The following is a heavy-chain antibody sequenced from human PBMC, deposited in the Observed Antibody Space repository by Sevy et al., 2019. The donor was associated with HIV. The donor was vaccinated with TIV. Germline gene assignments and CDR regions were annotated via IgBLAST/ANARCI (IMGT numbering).Heavy chain of an antibody. Sequence: GGSLRLSCAASGSTFSSYGMHWVRQAPGKGLEWVAFIRYDGSNKYYADSVKGRFTISRDNSKNTLYLQMNSLRAEDTAVYYCAKDSGPKYSSSWYGMDVWGQGTTVTVSS. CDR3: AKDSGPKYSSSWYGMDV. V-gene: IGHV3-30*02. D-gene: IGHD6-13*01. CDR1: GSTFSSYG. CDR2: IRYDGSNK. J-gene: IGHJ6*02.